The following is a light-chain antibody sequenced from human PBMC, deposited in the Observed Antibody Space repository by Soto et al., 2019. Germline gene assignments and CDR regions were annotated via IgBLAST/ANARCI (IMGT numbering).Light chain of an antibody. CDR2: DAS. Sequence: ENVLTQSPATLSLSPGERATLSCGASQSVPRNYLAWYQQKPGLAPRLLIYDASTRATGIPDRFSGSGSGTDFTLTVSGLEPEDFAVYYCQQYATSPITFGQGTRLEIK. CDR1: QSVPRNY. J-gene: IGKJ5*01. V-gene: IGKV3D-20*01. CDR3: QQYATSPIT.